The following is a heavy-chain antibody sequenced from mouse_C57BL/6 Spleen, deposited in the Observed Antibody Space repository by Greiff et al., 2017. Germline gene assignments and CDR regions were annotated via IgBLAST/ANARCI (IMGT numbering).Heavy chain of an antibody. Sequence: QVQLQQSGAELVKPGASVKLSCKASGYTFTSYWMHWVKQRPGQGLEWIGMIHPNSGSTNYNEKFKSKATLTVDKSSSTAYMQLSSLTSEDSAVYYCRREGEDDCGGDYFAMDYWGQGTSVTVSS. D-gene: IGHD2-4*01. CDR1: GYTFTSYW. CDR3: RREGEDDCGGDYFAMDY. J-gene: IGHJ4*01. V-gene: IGHV1-64*01. CDR2: IHPNSGST.